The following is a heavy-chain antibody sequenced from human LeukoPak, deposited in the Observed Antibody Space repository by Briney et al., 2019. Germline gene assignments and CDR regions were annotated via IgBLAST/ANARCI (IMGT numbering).Heavy chain of an antibody. Sequence: ASVKVSCKASGYTFTNYAMHWVRQAPGQRLEWMGWINAGNGNTKYSQKFQGRVTITRDTSASTAFMELSSLRSEDTAVYYCARVRVLGSSSWYGENWFDPWGQGTLVTVSS. D-gene: IGHD6-13*01. CDR1: GYTFTNYA. J-gene: IGHJ5*02. CDR3: ARVRVLGSSSWYGENWFDP. V-gene: IGHV1-3*01. CDR2: INAGNGNT.